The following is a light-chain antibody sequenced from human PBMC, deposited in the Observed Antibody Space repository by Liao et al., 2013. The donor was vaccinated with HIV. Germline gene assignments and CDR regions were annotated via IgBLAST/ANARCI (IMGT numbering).Light chain of an antibody. J-gene: IGLJ3*02. CDR3: QAWDSSTEV. Sequence: SYELTQPPSVSVSPGQTARITCSGDALPKQYAYWYQQKPGQAPVLVIYKDSERPSGIPERFSGSNSGNTATLTISGTQPMDEADYYCQAWDSSTEVFGGGTKLTVL. CDR1: ALPKQY. V-gene: IGLV3-25*02. CDR2: KDS.